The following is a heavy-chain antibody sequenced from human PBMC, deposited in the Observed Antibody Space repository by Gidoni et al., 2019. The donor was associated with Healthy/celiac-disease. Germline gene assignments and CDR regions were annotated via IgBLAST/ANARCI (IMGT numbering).Heavy chain of an antibody. D-gene: IGHD6-6*01. CDR1: GCSLSSSSYY. V-gene: IGHV4-39*01. Sequence: QLQLQASGPGLVKPSATLSLTCTVSGCSLSSSSYYWGWIRQPPGKGLEWIGSIYYSGSTYYNPSLKSRVTISVDTSKNQFSLKLSSVTAADTAVYYCARVSSIAARGYYGMDVWGQGTTVTVSS. J-gene: IGHJ6*02. CDR3: ARVSSIAARGYYGMDV. CDR2: IYYSGST.